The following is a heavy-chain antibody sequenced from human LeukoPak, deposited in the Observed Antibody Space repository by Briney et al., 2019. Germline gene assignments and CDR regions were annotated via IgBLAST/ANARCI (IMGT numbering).Heavy chain of an antibody. CDR1: VYTFTSYS. CDR3: ARVSLKLRYSWFDP. CDR2: ICAYNGKT. Sequence: GASVKVSCKASVYTFTSYSISWVRLGPGQGLEWKGWICAYNGKTNYTQKLQGRVTMTTDTSTSTAYIELSSLRSHDTPVYYCARVSLKLRYSWFDPRGQGTLVTVSS. D-gene: IGHD6-6*01. J-gene: IGHJ5*02. V-gene: IGHV1-18*01.